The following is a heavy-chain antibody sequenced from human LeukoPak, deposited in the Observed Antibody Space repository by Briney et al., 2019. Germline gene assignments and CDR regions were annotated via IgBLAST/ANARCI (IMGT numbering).Heavy chain of an antibody. Sequence: SSETLSLTCTVSGGSISSGSYYWSWIRQPAGKGLEWIGRIYTSGSTNYNPSLKSRVTISVDTSKNQFSLKLSSVTAADTAVYYCARNTVTKNLYYYYYMDVWAKGPRSPSP. J-gene: IGHJ6*03. CDR3: ARNTVTKNLYYYYYMDV. D-gene: IGHD4-17*01. CDR2: IYTSGST. CDR1: GGSISSGSYY. V-gene: IGHV4-61*02.